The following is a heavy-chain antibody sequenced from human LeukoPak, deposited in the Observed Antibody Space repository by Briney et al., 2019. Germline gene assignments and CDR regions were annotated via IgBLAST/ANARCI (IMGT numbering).Heavy chain of an antibody. D-gene: IGHD3-9*01. Sequence: GGSLRLSCAASGFTFSSYAMSWVRQAPRKGLEWVSVVSGSGSSTGYADSVKGRFTISRDNSKNTLYLQMSSLSAGDTAVYYCAKMNVLTGYYTPNFDFWGQGTLVTVSS. V-gene: IGHV3-23*01. J-gene: IGHJ4*02. CDR1: GFTFSSYA. CDR3: AKMNVLTGYYTPNFDF. CDR2: VSGSGSST.